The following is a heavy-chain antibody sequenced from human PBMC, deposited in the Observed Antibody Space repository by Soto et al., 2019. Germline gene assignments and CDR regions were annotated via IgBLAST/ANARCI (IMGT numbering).Heavy chain of an antibody. CDR1: GFSLTASETR. J-gene: IGHJ4*02. Sequence: GPTLVKPTQTLTLTCSISGFSLTASETRVSWIRQPPGKALEWLARIDWDDEKFYRTSLKRRLTISKDTSKNQVVLTITNMDPVDTATYYCAGQIRGDYSFDFWGQGALVTVSS. D-gene: IGHD2-21*02. V-gene: IGHV2-70*04. CDR2: IDWDDEK. CDR3: AGQIRGDYSFDF.